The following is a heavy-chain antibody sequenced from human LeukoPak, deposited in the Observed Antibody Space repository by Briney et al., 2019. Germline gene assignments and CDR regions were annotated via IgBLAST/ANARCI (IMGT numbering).Heavy chain of an antibody. D-gene: IGHD3-10*01. V-gene: IGHV1-18*01. J-gene: IGHJ3*02. Sequence: GASVKVSCKASGYTFTIYGITWVRQAPGQGLEWMGWISGYNGNTNYAQKLQGRVTMTTDTSTSTAYMELRSLRSDDTAVYYCARARRDAHYYGSGKVAFDIWGQGTMVTVSS. CDR1: GYTFTIYG. CDR2: ISGYNGNT. CDR3: ARARRDAHYYGSGKVAFDI.